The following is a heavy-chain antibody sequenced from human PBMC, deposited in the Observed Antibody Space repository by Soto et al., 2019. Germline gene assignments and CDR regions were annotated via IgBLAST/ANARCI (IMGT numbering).Heavy chain of an antibody. CDR3: GRHVSGLQNFDY. D-gene: IGHD3-10*01. CDR1: GDSVTSHY. CDR2: MHYTGFS. Sequence: SETLSLTCSFSGDSVTSHYLTWIRQSPEKGLEWIGYMHYTGFSHYNPSLKSRLTISVDTSKNQFSLQLSSVTAADTAVYYCGRHVSGLQNFDYWGQGTRVTVSS. J-gene: IGHJ4*02. V-gene: IGHV4-59*08.